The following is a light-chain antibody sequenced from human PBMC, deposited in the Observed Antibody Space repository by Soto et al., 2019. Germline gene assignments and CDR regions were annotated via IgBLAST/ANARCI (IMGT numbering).Light chain of an antibody. V-gene: IGLV2-11*01. CDR3: CSYAGRPRYV. CDR2: DVS. J-gene: IGLJ1*01. Sequence: QSALTQPRSVSGSPGQSVTISCTGTSSDVGGYNYVSWYQQHPGKAPKGMIYDVSERPSGVPDRFSGSKSGNTASLTISGLQAEDEADYYCCSYAGRPRYVLGTGTKLTVL. CDR1: SSDVGGYNY.